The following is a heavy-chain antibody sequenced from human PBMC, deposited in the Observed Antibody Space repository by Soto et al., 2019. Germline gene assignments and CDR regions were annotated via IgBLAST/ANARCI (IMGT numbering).Heavy chain of an antibody. V-gene: IGHV1-69*01. CDR3: ASSMTAALIYAHFDY. J-gene: IGHJ4*02. D-gene: IGHD6-13*01. CDR1: GGTFSSYA. Sequence: QVQLVQSGAEVKKPGSSVKVSCKASGGTFSSYAISWVRQAPGQGLEWMGGIIPIFGTANYAQKFQGRGTITADESTSTAYMELSSLRSEDTAVYYCASSMTAALIYAHFDYWGQGTLVTVSS. CDR2: IIPIFGTA.